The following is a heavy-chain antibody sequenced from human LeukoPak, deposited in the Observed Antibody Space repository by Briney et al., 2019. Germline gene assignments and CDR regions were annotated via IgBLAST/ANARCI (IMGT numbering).Heavy chain of an antibody. J-gene: IGHJ4*02. D-gene: IGHD1-7*01. CDR2: FDPEDGET. CDR1: GYTLTELS. Sequence: APVKVSCKVSGYTLTELSMHWVRQAPGKGLEWMGGFDPEDGETIYAQKFQGRVTMTEDTSTDTAYMELSSLRSEDTAVYYCATAPDYNWNSNFDYWGQGTLVTVPS. CDR3: ATAPDYNWNSNFDY. V-gene: IGHV1-24*01.